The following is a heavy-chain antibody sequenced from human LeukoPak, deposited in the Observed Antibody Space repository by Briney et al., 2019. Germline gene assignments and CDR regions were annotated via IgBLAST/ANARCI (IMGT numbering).Heavy chain of an antibody. D-gene: IGHD6-6*01. J-gene: IGHJ4*02. Sequence: SETLSLTCTVSGGSISNYYWSWIRQPPGKGLEWIGYIYTSGTTNYNPSLKSRVTISVDTSKNQFSLRLSSVTAADTAVYYCARQYSGSSFFDYWGQGTLVTVSP. CDR2: IYTSGTT. CDR3: ARQYSGSSFFDY. V-gene: IGHV4-4*09. CDR1: GGSISNYY.